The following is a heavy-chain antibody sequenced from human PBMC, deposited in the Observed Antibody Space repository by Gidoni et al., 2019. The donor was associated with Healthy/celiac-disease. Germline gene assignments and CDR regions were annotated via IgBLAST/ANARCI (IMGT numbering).Heavy chain of an antibody. V-gene: IGHV3-48*03. CDR3: ARGTVVVPAAELDAFDI. CDR2: ISSSGSTI. CDR1: GFTFSSYE. D-gene: IGHD2-2*01. J-gene: IGHJ3*02. Sequence: EVQLVESGGGLVQPGGSLRLSCAASGFTFSSYEMNWVRQAPGKGLEWVSYISSSGSTIYYADTVKGRFTISRDNAKNSLYLQMNSLRAEDTAVYYCARGTVVVPAAELDAFDIWGQGTMVTVSS.